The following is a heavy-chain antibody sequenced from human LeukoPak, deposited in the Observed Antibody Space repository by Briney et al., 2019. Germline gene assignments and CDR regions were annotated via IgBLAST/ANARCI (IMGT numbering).Heavy chain of an antibody. V-gene: IGHV4-59*08. Sequence: SETLSLTCTVSGGSISSYYWSWIRQPPGKGLEWIGYIYYSGSTSYNPSLKSRVTISVDTSKNQFSLKLSSVTAADTAVYYCARLAYCGGDCPWGQGTLVTVSS. CDR1: GGSISSYY. CDR3: ARLAYCGGDCP. D-gene: IGHD2-21*02. J-gene: IGHJ5*02. CDR2: IYYSGST.